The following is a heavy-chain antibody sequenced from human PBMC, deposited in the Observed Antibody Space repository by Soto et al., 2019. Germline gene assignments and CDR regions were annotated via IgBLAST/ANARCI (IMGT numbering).Heavy chain of an antibody. V-gene: IGHV1-24*01. CDR1: GHSLTELS. CDR2: IDHEHGEK. CDR3: ATESNSREFLIRPHFDS. D-gene: IGHD3-10*01. J-gene: IGHJ4*02. Sequence: ASVKVSCKVSGHSLTELSIHWVRQGPGEGLEWMGGIDHEHGEKNYAQKFQGRLTLTQDTSTDTAYMKLSNLRSDDTAVYYCATESNSREFLIRPHFDSWGRGNMVTVSS.